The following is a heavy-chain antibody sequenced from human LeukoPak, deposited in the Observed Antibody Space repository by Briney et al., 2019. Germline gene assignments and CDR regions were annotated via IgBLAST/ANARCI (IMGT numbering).Heavy chain of an antibody. V-gene: IGHV1-18*01. CDR2: ISAYNGDT. J-gene: IGHJ5*02. Sequence: WASVKVSCKSSGESLSNYLITWVRQAPGQGLEWMGWISAYNGDTNYAQKLQGRVTMTTDTSTSTAYMELRSLRSDDTAVYYCARDLRGDCSSTSCYPRWFDPWGQGTLVTVSS. D-gene: IGHD2-2*01. CDR3: ARDLRGDCSSTSCYPRWFDP. CDR1: GESLSNYL.